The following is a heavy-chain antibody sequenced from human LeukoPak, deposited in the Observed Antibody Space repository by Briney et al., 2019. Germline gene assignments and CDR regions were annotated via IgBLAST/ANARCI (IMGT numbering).Heavy chain of an antibody. J-gene: IGHJ6*02. CDR1: GGSISSYY. CDR3: ARDTQKQQLVTRYYYYGMDV. Sequence: SETLSLTCTVSGGSISSYYWSWIRQPAGKGLEWIGRIYTSGSTNYNPSLKSRVTMSVDTSKNQFSLKLSSVTAADTAVYYCARDTQKQQLVTRYYYYGMDVWGQGTTVTVSS. D-gene: IGHD6-13*01. CDR2: IYTSGST. V-gene: IGHV4-4*07.